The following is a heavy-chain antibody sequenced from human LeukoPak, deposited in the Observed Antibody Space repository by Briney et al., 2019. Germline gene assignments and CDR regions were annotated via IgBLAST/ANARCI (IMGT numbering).Heavy chain of an antibody. Sequence: ASVTVSCKASGYTFTGYYMHWVRQAPGQGLEWMGWINPNSGGTNYAQKFQGRVTMTRDTSVSTAYMELSRLRSDDTAVYYCARPRWESGYSYGYVGDAFDIWGQGTMVTVSS. J-gene: IGHJ3*02. CDR1: GYTFTGYY. V-gene: IGHV1-2*02. D-gene: IGHD5-18*01. CDR2: INPNSGGT. CDR3: ARPRWESGYSYGYVGDAFDI.